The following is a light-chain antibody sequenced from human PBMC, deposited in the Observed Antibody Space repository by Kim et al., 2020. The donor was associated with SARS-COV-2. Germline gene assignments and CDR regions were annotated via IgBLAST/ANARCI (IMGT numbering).Light chain of an antibody. CDR3: NSYTTSSTWV. CDR2: DVS. J-gene: IGLJ3*02. V-gene: IGLV2-14*03. CDR1: SSDVGGYNF. Sequence: GQSITISCTGTSSDVGGYNFVSWYQQHPGKAPKLMIYDVSKRPSGVSNRFSGSKSGNTASLTISGLQAEEEADYYCNSYTTSSTWVFGGGTKLTVL.